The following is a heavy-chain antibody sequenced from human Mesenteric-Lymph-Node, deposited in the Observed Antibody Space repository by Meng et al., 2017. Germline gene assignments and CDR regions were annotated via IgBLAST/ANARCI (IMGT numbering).Heavy chain of an antibody. CDR1: GFTVSSNE. CDR2: ISGGST. D-gene: IGHD3-9*01. V-gene: IGHV3-38-3*01. J-gene: IGHJ6*02. CDR3: AKVLGRYFDWSSHLGYYYGMDV. Sequence: GESLKISCAASGFTVSSNEMSWVRQAPGKGLEWVSSISGGSTYYADSRKGRFTISRDNSKNTLHLQMNSLRAEDTAVYYCAKVLGRYFDWSSHLGYYYGMDVWGQGTTVTVSS.